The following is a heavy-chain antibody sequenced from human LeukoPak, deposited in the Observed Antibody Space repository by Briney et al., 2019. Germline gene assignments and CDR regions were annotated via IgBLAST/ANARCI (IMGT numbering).Heavy chain of an antibody. CDR1: GFTFSSYA. CDR2: ISYDGSNK. D-gene: IGHD6-13*01. V-gene: IGHV3-30*04. CDR3: TSSIAAAGGGYYYYGMDV. Sequence: GGSLRLSCAASGFTFSSYAMHWVRQAPGKGLEWVAVISYDGSNKYYADSVKGRFTISRDNSKNTLYLQMNSLRAEDTAVYYCTSSIAAAGGGYYYYGMDVWGQGTTVTVSS. J-gene: IGHJ6*02.